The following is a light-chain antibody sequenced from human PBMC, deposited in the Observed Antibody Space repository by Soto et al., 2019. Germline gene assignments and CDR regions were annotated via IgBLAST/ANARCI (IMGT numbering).Light chain of an antibody. V-gene: IGKV1-5*03. CDR1: QSISRW. CDR2: EAS. CDR3: QQYSTYSPYT. J-gene: IGKJ2*01. Sequence: DIQVTQSPSTLSASVGDRVTITCRASQSISRWLAWHQQKLGQAPKLLIYEASSLASGVPSRFSGSGSGTESILTISSLQPDDFATYYCQQYSTYSPYTFGQGTKLEFK.